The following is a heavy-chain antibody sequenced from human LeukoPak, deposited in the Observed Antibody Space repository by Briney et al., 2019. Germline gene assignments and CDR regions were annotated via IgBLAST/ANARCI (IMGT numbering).Heavy chain of an antibody. CDR1: GFTFSSSA. V-gene: IGHV3-23*01. CDR2: IGGGTGGGT. CDR3: AEGDIEEAGLDY. J-gene: IGHJ4*02. Sequence: GGSLRLSCAASGFTFSSSAMTWVRQAPGKGLDWGSSIGGGTGGGTYYADSVRGRFTISRDNSKNTLYLQMNSLRAEDTALYFCAEGDIEEAGLDYWGQGTLVTVSS. D-gene: IGHD6-13*01.